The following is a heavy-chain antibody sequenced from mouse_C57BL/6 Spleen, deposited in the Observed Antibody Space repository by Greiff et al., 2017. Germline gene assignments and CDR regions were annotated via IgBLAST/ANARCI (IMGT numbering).Heavy chain of an antibody. Sequence: VQLKESGPGLAKPSQTLSLTCSVTGYSIPSDYWNWIRKFPGNKLEYMGYISYSGSTYYNPSLKSRISITRDTSKNQYYLQLNSVTTEDTATYYCARTLSGTRYFDYWGQGTTLTVSS. V-gene: IGHV3-8*01. CDR2: ISYSGST. D-gene: IGHD4-1*01. CDR1: GYSIPSDY. CDR3: ARTLSGTRYFDY. J-gene: IGHJ2*01.